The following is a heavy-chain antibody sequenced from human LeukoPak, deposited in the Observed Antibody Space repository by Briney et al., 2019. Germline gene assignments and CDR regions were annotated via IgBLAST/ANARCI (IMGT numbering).Heavy chain of an antibody. CDR2: IYYSGST. CDR1: DNSISSSSYY. V-gene: IGHV4-39*01. Sequence: SETLSLTCTVSDNSISSSSYYWAWIRQPPGKGLEWIGSIYYSGSTYYNPSLKSRVTISVDTSKNQFSLKLSSVTAADTAVYYCARHRNHLLNFDYWGQGTLVTVSS. J-gene: IGHJ4*02. D-gene: IGHD2-2*01. CDR3: ARHRNHLLNFDY.